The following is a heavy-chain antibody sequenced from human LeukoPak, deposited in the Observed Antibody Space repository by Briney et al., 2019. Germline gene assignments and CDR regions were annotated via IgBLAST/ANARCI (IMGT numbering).Heavy chain of an antibody. CDR1: GGSVSCYY. CDR3: ARRPTVTTFFDY. J-gene: IGHJ4*02. V-gene: IGHV4-59*02. D-gene: IGHD4-17*01. Sequence: SETLSLTCTVSGGSVSCYYWSWIRQPPGKGLEWIGYIYNSGSTNYNPSLKSRVTISVDTSKNQFSLKLSSVTAADTAVYYCARRPTVTTFFDYWGQGTLVTVSS. CDR2: IYNSGST.